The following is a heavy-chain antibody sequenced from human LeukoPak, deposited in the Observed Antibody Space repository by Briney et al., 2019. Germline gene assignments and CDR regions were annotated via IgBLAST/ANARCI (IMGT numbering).Heavy chain of an antibody. CDR3: AKDVEQWLVTYFDY. Sequence: PGGSLRLSCAASGLTFSSYAMSWVRQAPGKGLEWVSAISGSGGSTYYADSVKGRFTISRDNSKNTLYLQMNSLRAEDTAVYYCAKDVEQWLVTYFDYWGQGTLVTVSS. CDR1: GLTFSSYA. D-gene: IGHD6-19*01. CDR2: ISGSGGST. J-gene: IGHJ4*02. V-gene: IGHV3-23*01.